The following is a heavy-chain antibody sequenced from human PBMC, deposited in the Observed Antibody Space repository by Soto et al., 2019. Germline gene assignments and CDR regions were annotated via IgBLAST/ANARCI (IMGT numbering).Heavy chain of an antibody. CDR1: GFTFSSYA. Sequence: QVHLVESGGGVVQPGGSLRLSCAASGFTFSSYAIHWVRQAPGKGLEWVAIIWFDGSNKYYADSVKGRFSISRDNSKNTLFLQMDSLRAEDTAVYYCARGQLPAATTYFDFGGPGNPGHRLL. CDR3: ARGQLPAATTYFDF. J-gene: IGHJ4*02. D-gene: IGHD2-15*01. CDR2: IWFDGSNK. V-gene: IGHV3-33*01.